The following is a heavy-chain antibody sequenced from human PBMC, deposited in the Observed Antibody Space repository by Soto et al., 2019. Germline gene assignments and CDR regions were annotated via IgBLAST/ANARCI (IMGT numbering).Heavy chain of an antibody. CDR2: INAGNGNT. Sequence: ASVKVSCKASGYTFTSYAMHWVRQAPGQRLEWMGWINAGNGNTKYSQKFQGRVTITRDTSASTAYMELSSLRSEDTAVYYCASVYYGSGSYYTPPPLNGMAVWGQGTTVTVSS. CDR3: ASVYYGSGSYYTPPPLNGMAV. CDR1: GYTFTSYA. V-gene: IGHV1-3*01. D-gene: IGHD3-10*01. J-gene: IGHJ6*02.